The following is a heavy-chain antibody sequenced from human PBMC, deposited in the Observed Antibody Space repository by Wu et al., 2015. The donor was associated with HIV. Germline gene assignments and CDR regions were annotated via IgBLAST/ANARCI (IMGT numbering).Heavy chain of an antibody. D-gene: IGHD3-10*01. CDR1: GYTITTYD. CDR2: MNSNNGKT. J-gene: IGHJ6*02. CDR3: ATSYYGSGSYPTFYYYYAMDV. Sequence: QVQLVQSWGREVEEGLGASVKVSCQASGYTITTYDFNWVRQAPGQGLEWMGWMNSNNGKTGYGQKFQGRVAMTRNISTRTAYMELSGLKSEDTAVYYCATSYYGSGSYPTFYYYYAMDVWGQGTTVTVSS. V-gene: IGHV1-8*01.